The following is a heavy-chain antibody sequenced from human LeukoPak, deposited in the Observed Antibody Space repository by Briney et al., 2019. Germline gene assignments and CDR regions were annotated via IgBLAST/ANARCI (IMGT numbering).Heavy chain of an antibody. CDR2: ISSSSSTI. Sequence: GGSLRLSCAASGFTFSSYEMNWVRQAPGKGLEWVSYISSSSSTIYYADSVKGRFTISRDNAKNSLYLQMNSLRAEDTAVYYCARDITDPGFDYWGQGTLVTVSS. J-gene: IGHJ4*02. V-gene: IGHV3-48*01. CDR1: GFTFSSYE. CDR3: ARDITDPGFDY.